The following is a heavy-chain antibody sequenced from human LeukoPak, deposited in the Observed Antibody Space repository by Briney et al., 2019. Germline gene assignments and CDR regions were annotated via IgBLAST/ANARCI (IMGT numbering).Heavy chain of an antibody. J-gene: IGHJ4*02. V-gene: IGHV1-69*01. CDR2: IIPMFGTA. CDR3: ARDPERGYSGYDTADY. D-gene: IGHD5-12*01. Sequence: SVKVSCKVSGGTFSSYPISCVRQAPGQGLEWMGGIIPMFGTANYAQKFQGRVTITADESTSTAYMELSSLRSEDTAVYYCARDPERGYSGYDTADYWGQGTLVTVSS. CDR1: GGTFSSYP.